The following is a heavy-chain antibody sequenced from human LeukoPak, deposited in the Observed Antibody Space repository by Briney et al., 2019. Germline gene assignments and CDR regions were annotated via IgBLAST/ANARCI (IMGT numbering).Heavy chain of an antibody. CDR2: ISGSGGST. CDR1: GFTFSSYS. CDR3: AKDVVWGSYRYSDY. J-gene: IGHJ4*02. D-gene: IGHD3-16*02. Sequence: GGSLRLSCAASGFTFSSYSMSWVRQAPGKGLEWVSAISGSGGSTYYADSVKGRFTISRDNSKNTLYLQMNSLRAEDTAVYYCAKDVVWGSYRYSDYWGQGTLVTVSS. V-gene: IGHV3-23*01.